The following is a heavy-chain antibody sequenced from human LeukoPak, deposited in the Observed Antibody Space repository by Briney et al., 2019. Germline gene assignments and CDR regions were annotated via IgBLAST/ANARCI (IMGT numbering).Heavy chain of an antibody. CDR2: IYWDDEK. CDR3: ARLAYYDNSGSSRPFDI. J-gene: IGHJ3*02. V-gene: IGHV2-5*02. CDR1: GFLLTTRAVG. Sequence: SGPTLVIPTQTRTLTCAFSGFLLTTRAVGVGSIRQPPGEAREWLALIYWDDEKRYSPSLKSRLTITKDTSKKQVVLTVTNLDPVDTATYYCARLAYYDNSGSSRPFDIWGQGTRVAVSS. D-gene: IGHD3-22*01.